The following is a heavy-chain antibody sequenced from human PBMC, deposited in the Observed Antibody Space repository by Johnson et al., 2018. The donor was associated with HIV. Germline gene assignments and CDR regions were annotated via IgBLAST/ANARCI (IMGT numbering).Heavy chain of an antibody. Sequence: VQVVESGGDLVQPGRSLRLSCTASGFTFGDYVINWFRQAPGKGLEWVGIIRSKVYGGTTRYAASVKGRFIISRDDSKSIAYLQMKSLKTEDTAVYYCTRDGVKWDLLGAHNAFDIWGQGTMVTVSS. CDR3: TRDGVKWDLLGAHNAFDI. CDR2: IRSKVYGGTT. D-gene: IGHD1-26*01. CDR1: GFTFGDYV. J-gene: IGHJ3*02. V-gene: IGHV3-49*03.